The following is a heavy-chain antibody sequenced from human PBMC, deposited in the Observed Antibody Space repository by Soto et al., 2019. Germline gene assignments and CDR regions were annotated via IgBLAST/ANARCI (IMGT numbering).Heavy chain of an antibody. Sequence: SVKVSCKASGGTFSSYTISWVRQAPGQGLEWMGRIIPILGIANYAQKFQGRVTITADKSTSTAYMELSSLRSEDTAVYYCAIPSAQDIVVVPAASDAFDIWGQGTMVTVSS. D-gene: IGHD2-2*01. CDR2: IIPILGIA. CDR3: AIPSAQDIVVVPAASDAFDI. J-gene: IGHJ3*02. V-gene: IGHV1-69*02. CDR1: GGTFSSYT.